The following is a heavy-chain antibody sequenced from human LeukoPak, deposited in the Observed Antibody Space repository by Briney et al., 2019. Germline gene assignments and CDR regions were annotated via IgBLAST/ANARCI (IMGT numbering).Heavy chain of an antibody. CDR2: IIPILGTA. J-gene: IGHJ5*02. Sequence: GASVKVSCKASGGTLSSYAISWVRQAPGQGLEWMGGIIPILGTANYAQKFQGRVTITADESTSTAYMELSSLRSEDTAVYYCARLAAEWFDPWGQGTLVTVSS. V-gene: IGHV1-69*13. D-gene: IGHD1-14*01. CDR3: ARLAAEWFDP. CDR1: GGTLSSYA.